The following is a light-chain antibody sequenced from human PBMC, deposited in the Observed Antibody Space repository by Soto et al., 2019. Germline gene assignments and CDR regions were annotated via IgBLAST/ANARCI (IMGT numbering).Light chain of an antibody. CDR2: TAS. Sequence: MEMTQSASSLSASVGDRVDITCRASQTITTYLNCYHQKPGTAPKLLIYTASSLQGGVPPRFSGNGSGTLFTLTLSSLQPEDSGIYYCQQSYSRPYTFGQGT. V-gene: IGKV1-39*01. J-gene: IGKJ2*01. CDR3: QQSYSRPYT. CDR1: QTITTY.